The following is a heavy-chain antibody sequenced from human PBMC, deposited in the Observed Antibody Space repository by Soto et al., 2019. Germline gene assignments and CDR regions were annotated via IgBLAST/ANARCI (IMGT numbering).Heavy chain of an antibody. Sequence: PGGSLRLSCAASGFTFSNYAMNWVRQAPGKGLEWVSAISSSSGSTYYADSVKGRFIISRDNSKNTLYLQMNSLRAEDTALYYCAKDSGLPDFGIVMHAFDVWGQGTMVTVSS. CDR1: GFTFSNYA. V-gene: IGHV3-23*01. D-gene: IGHD3-3*01. CDR2: ISSSSGST. J-gene: IGHJ3*01. CDR3: AKDSGLPDFGIVMHAFDV.